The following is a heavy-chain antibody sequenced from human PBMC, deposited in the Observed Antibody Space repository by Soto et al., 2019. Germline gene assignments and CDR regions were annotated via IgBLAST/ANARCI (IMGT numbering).Heavy chain of an antibody. CDR3: AKVGYGDSGDTTSDY. D-gene: IGHD4-17*01. CDR1: GGSISSYY. J-gene: IGHJ4*02. V-gene: IGHV4-59*08. Sequence: SETLSLTCTVSGGSISSYYWSWIRQPPGKGLEWIGYIYYSGSTNYNPSLKSRVTISVDTSKNQFSLKLSSVTAADTAVYYCAKVGYGDSGDTTSDYWGQATLVTVSP. CDR2: IYYSGST.